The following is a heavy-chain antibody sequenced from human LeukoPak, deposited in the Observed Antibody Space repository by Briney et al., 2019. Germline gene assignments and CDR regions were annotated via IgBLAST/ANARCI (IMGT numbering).Heavy chain of an antibody. Sequence: GRSLRLSCAASGFTFSSYGMHWVRQAPGKGLEWVAIISYDGTNKYYTDSVKGRFTISRDNSKNTLYLQMNSLRAEDTAVYYCAKERMVTFGGIIVGFDYWGQGTLVTVSS. CDR2: ISYDGTNK. CDR3: AKERMVTFGGIIVGFDY. V-gene: IGHV3-30*18. CDR1: GFTFSSYG. D-gene: IGHD3-16*02. J-gene: IGHJ4*02.